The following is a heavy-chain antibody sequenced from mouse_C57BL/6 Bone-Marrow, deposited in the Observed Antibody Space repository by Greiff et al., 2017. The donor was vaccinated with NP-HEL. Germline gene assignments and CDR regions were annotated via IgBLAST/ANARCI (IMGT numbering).Heavy chain of an antibody. V-gene: IGHV1-82*01. Sequence: VQLQQSGPELVKPGASVKISCKASGYAFSSSWMNWVKQRPGKGLEWIGRIYPGDGDTNYNGKFKGKATLTADKSSSTAYMQLSSLTSEDSAVYFCARRSTMVKDYFDYWGQGTTLTVSS. CDR1: GYAFSSSW. CDR2: IYPGDGDT. CDR3: ARRSTMVKDYFDY. D-gene: IGHD2-2*01. J-gene: IGHJ2*01.